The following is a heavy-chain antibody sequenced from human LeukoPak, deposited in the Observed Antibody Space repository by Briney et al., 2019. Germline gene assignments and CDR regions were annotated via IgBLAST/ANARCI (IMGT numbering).Heavy chain of an antibody. Sequence: GGSLRLSCAASGFTLSDYYMSWIRQAPGKGLEWVSYISSSCSTIYYADSVKGRFTISRDNAKNSLYLQMDSLRAEDTAVYYCARVHDSSGYYFDYWGQGTLVTVSS. CDR2: ISSSCSTI. CDR3: ARVHDSSGYYFDY. D-gene: IGHD3-22*01. V-gene: IGHV3-11*01. J-gene: IGHJ4*02. CDR1: GFTLSDYY.